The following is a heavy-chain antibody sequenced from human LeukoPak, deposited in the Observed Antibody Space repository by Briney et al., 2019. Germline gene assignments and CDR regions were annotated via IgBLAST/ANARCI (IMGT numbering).Heavy chain of an antibody. J-gene: IGHJ4*02. V-gene: IGHV1-2*02. CDR2: INPNSGGT. Sequence: GASVKVSCKASGYTSTGYYMHWVRQAPGQGLEWMGWINPNSGGTNYAQKFQGRVTMTRDTSISTAYMELSSLRSDDTAVYYCARRGSHCSGSSCYGTFDYWGQGTLVTVSS. CDR3: ARRGSHCSGSSCYGTFDY. CDR1: GYTSTGYY. D-gene: IGHD2-15*01.